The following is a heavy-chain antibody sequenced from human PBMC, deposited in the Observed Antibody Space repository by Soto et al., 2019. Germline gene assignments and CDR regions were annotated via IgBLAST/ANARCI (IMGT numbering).Heavy chain of an antibody. CDR1: GFTFSSYA. V-gene: IGHV3-23*01. J-gene: IGHJ3*01. D-gene: IGHD6-6*01. CDR2: ISSSGGST. Sequence: PGGSLRLSCAASGFTFSSYAMSWFRQAPGKGLEWVSAISSSGGSTYYPDSVKGRFTISRDNSKNTLFLQMNSLRAEDTAVYYCTNRKLPTRPWGPAFDVWGQGTMVTVSS. CDR3: TNRKLPTRPWGPAFDV.